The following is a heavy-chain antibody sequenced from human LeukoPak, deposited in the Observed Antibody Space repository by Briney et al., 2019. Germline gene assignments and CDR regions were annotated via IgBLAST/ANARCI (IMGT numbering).Heavy chain of an antibody. V-gene: IGHV3-53*01. CDR1: GFTVSSNY. J-gene: IGHJ5*02. CDR2: IYSGGST. CDR3: ARDEAGTNWFDP. D-gene: IGHD1-7*01. Sequence: GGSLRLSCAASGFTVSSNYMSWVRQAPGKGLEWVSVIYSGGSTYYADSVKGRFTISRDNSKNTLYLQMNSLRAEDTAVYYCARDEAGTNWFDPWGQGTLVTVSS.